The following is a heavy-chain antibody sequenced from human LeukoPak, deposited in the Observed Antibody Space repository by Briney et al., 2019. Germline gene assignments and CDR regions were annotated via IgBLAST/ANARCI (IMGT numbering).Heavy chain of an antibody. V-gene: IGHV5-51*01. CDR1: GYSFTSYW. CDR2: IYPGDSDT. Sequence: GESLKISCKGSGYSFTSYWIGWVRKMPGKGLDWMGIIYPGDSDTRYSPSFQGQVTISADKSISTAYLQWSSLKASDTAMYYCARRKGRYCSSTSCLATWFDPWGQGTLVTVSS. CDR3: ARRKGRYCSSTSCLATWFDP. D-gene: IGHD2-2*01. J-gene: IGHJ5*02.